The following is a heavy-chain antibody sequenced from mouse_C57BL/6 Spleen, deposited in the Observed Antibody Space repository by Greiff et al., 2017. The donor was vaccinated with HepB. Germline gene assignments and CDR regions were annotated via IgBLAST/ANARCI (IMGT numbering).Heavy chain of an antibody. CDR3: TRSATVVGKGFDY. J-gene: IGHJ2*01. CDR2: IDPETGGT. D-gene: IGHD1-1*01. Sequence: VQLQQSGAELVRPGASVTLSCKASGYTFTDYEMHWVKQTPVHGLEWIGAIDPETGGTAYNQKFKGKAILTADKSSSTAYMELRSLTSEDSAVYYCTRSATVVGKGFDYWGQGTTLTVSS. CDR1: GYTFTDYE. V-gene: IGHV1-15*01.